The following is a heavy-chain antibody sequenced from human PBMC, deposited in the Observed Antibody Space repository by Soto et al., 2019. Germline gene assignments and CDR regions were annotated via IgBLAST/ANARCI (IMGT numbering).Heavy chain of an antibody. Sequence: DVQLVKSGGGLIQPGGSLRLSCAASGITATNGHMSWVRQAPGKGLEWVSVIYSDDNTYYADSVKGRFTISRDTSKNTVSLQMNSLRAEDTAVYYCARDWNGDKYFDFWDQGSLVTVSS. V-gene: IGHV3-53*01. CDR2: IYSDDNT. CDR1: GITATNGH. CDR3: ARDWNGDKYFDF. D-gene: IGHD4-17*01. J-gene: IGHJ4*02.